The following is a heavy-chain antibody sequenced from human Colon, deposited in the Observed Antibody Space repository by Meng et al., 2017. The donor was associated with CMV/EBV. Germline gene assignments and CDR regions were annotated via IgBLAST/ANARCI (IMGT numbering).Heavy chain of an antibody. J-gene: IGHJ6*02. CDR3: AKDLAYVGLGSNLYYYYNMDV. CDR1: GFTFSSYS. Sequence: GESLKISCAASGFTFSSYSMNWVRQAPGKGLEWVSSISSSSSYIYYADSVKGRFTISRDISKNTLYLQMNRLRGDDTAVYYCAKDLAYVGLGSNLYYYYNMDVWGQGTTVTVSS. V-gene: IGHV3-21*01. CDR2: ISSSSSYI. D-gene: IGHD4-17*01.